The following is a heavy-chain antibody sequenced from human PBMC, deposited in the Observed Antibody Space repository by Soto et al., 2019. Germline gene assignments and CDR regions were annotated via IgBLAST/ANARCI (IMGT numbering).Heavy chain of an antibody. D-gene: IGHD3-16*01. Sequence: SETLSLTCTVSGGSISSGGYYWSWIRQHPGKGLEWIGYIYYSGSNYYNPSLKSRVTISGDTSKNQLSLQLSSVTAADTAVYYCARITHSDAWDYLFGFDIWGQGTMVTVSS. CDR3: ARITHSDAWDYLFGFDI. CDR2: IYYSGSN. CDR1: GGSISSGGYY. V-gene: IGHV4-31*03. J-gene: IGHJ3*02.